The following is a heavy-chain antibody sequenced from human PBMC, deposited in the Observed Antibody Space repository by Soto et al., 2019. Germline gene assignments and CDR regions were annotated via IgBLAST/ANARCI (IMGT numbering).Heavy chain of an antibody. CDR3: ARALTAVGLRHLFDY. J-gene: IGHJ4*02. V-gene: IGHV4-4*02. CDR1: GGSISSGNW. CDR2: INHGGSI. D-gene: IGHD5-12*01. Sequence: PSETLSLTCAVSGGSISSGNWWSWVRQPPGKGLEWIGEINHGGSINYNPSLKSRVTISVDKSKNQFSLKLSSVTAADTAVYYCARALTAVGLRHLFDYWGQGTLVTVSS.